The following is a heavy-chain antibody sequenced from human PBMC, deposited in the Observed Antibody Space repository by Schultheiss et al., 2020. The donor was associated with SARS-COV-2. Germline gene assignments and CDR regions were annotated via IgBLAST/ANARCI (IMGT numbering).Heavy chain of an antibody. D-gene: IGHD6-19*01. CDR3: AKEVGSSGG. CDR2: ISSSSSYI. J-gene: IGHJ3*01. Sequence: GGSLRLSCAASGFTVSSNYMSWVRQAPGKGLEWVSSISSSSSYIYYADSVKGRFTISRDNAKNSLYLQMNSLRAEDTALYYCAKEVGSSGGWGQGTMVTVSS. CDR1: GFTVSSNY. V-gene: IGHV3-21*04.